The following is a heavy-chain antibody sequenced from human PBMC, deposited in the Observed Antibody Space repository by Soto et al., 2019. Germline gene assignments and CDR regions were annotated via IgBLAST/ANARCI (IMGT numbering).Heavy chain of an antibody. D-gene: IGHD3-16*01. CDR2: SSPYNDYT. J-gene: IGHJ6*02. CDR3: ARGGYYDNAWGKLSHYGLDV. Sequence: QVQLGQSAAEVKKPGASVKVSCKASGYTFIRYGITWVRQAPGQGLEWMGWSSPYNDYTIYAQKVQGIVTMRTDTSTRTVYMEIRSLKSDDTAVYYCARGGYYDNAWGKLSHYGLDVWGQGTSVTVSS. CDR1: GYTFIRYG. V-gene: IGHV1-18*01.